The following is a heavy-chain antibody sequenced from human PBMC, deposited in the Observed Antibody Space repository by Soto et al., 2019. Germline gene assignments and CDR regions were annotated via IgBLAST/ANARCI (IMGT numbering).Heavy chain of an antibody. CDR3: ARVAIAARHHDYYYGMDV. Sequence: PGGSLRLSCAASGFTFSYDYMIWIRQAPGKGLEWVSYISSSSSYTNYADSVKGRFTISRDNAKNSLYLQMNSLRAEDTAVYYCARVAIAARHHDYYYGMDVWGQGTTVTVSS. J-gene: IGHJ6*02. V-gene: IGHV3-11*06. CDR1: GFTFSYDY. CDR2: ISSSSSYT. D-gene: IGHD6-6*01.